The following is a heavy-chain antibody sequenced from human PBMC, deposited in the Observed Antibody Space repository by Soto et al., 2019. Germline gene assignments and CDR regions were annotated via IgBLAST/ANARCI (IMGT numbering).Heavy chain of an antibody. CDR1: GFTFSSYA. D-gene: IGHD2-2*01. V-gene: IGHV3-23*01. Sequence: EVQLLESGGGLVQPGGSLRLSCAASGFTFSSYAMSWVRQAPGKGLEWVSAISGSGGSTYYADSVKGRFTISRDNSKNPQYLQMNSLRAEDTAVYYCAKDEVKYQRLHGLGYWGQGTLVTVSS. CDR3: AKDEVKYQRLHGLGY. CDR2: ISGSGGST. J-gene: IGHJ4*02.